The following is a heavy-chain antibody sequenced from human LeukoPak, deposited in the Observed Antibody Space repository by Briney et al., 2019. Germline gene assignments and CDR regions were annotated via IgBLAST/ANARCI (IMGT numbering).Heavy chain of an antibody. CDR2: IWYGGSNK. V-gene: IGHV3-33*08. J-gene: IGHJ5*02. D-gene: IGHD2-15*01. CDR1: GFTFSSYG. Sequence: GRSLRLSCAASGFTFSSYGMHWVRQAPGKGLGWVAVIWYGGSNKYYADSVKGRFTISRDNSKNTLYLQMNSLRAEDTAVYYCARKTGGSRGGWFDPWGQGTLVTVSS. CDR3: ARKTGGSRGGWFDP.